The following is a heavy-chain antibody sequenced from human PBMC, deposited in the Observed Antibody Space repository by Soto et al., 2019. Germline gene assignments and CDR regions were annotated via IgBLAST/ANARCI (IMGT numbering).Heavy chain of an antibody. J-gene: IGHJ4*02. D-gene: IGHD3-16*01. CDR1: GYSFSTHW. V-gene: IGHV5-51*01. Sequence: GESLKISCKGSGYSFSTHWVGWVRQMPGKGLEWMGIIYPGDSDARYSPSFKGQVTISVDASTTTAFLQWSSLKASDTAMYFCARSQFDYVWRTSAYFDSWGQGTLVTVSS. CDR3: ARSQFDYVWRTSAYFDS. CDR2: IYPGDSDA.